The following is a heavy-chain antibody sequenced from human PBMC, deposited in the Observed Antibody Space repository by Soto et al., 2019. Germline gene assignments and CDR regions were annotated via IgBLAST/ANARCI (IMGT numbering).Heavy chain of an antibody. CDR2: INQDGSEK. CDR3: ARSSTLSRSYFDF. CDR1: GFTFSSYW. Sequence: EVQLVDSGGGLVQPGGSLRLSCAASGFTFSSYWMSWVRQAPGKGVEWVATINQDGSEKYSVDSAKGRFTISRDNAKKSLYLQMNSLRVEDTALYYCARSSTLSRSYFDFWGQGTLVTVSS. J-gene: IGHJ4*02. V-gene: IGHV3-7*03.